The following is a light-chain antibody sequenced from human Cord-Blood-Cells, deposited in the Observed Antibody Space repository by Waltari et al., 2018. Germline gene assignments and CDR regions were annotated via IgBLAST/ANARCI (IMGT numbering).Light chain of an antibody. J-gene: IGLJ3*02. Sequence: QSALTQPASVSGSPGQSITISCTGTSSDVGGYNYVSWYQQHPGKAPKPMIYDVSKRPSGFSNRFSGSKPGHTASLTISGLQAEDEADYYCSSYTSSSTWVFGGGTKLTVL. V-gene: IGLV2-14*01. CDR3: SSYTSSSTWV. CDR1: SSDVGGYNY. CDR2: DVS.